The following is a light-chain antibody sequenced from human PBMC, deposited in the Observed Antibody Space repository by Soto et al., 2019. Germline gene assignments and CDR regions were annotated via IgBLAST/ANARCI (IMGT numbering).Light chain of an antibody. CDR2: DAY. CDR3: QQYADLPIT. Sequence: DLQMSQSPSSLSASVGDRVTITCQASKDIDKFLNWYQQKPGKAPKLLIDDAYNLQTGLPSRFSGSGSGTHFILTIGSLQPEDVAIYYCQQYADLPITFGHGTRLENK. CDR1: KDIDKF. J-gene: IGKJ5*01. V-gene: IGKV1-33*01.